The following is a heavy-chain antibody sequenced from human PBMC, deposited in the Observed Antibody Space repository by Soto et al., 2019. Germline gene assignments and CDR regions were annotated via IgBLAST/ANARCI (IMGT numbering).Heavy chain of an antibody. D-gene: IGHD3-10*01. CDR1: GGTLSDHG. CDR3: ARVVYGSANYYTAPSAFEI. Sequence: QVQLEQSGAEVQKPGSSVKVSCKASGGTLSDHGVSWLRQAPGQGLEWVGGTIPVFDTAKYAQKFQGRVTIAAEQSTNIAYMELSSLRSEDTAFYYCARVVYGSANYYTAPSAFEIWGQGTMVIVSS. V-gene: IGHV1-69*01. CDR2: TIPVFDTA. J-gene: IGHJ3*02.